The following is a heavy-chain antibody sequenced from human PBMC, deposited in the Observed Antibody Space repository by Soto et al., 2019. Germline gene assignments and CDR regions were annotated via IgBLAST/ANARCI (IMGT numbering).Heavy chain of an antibody. J-gene: IGHJ2*01. D-gene: IGHD6-13*01. V-gene: IGHV3-33*01. CDR3: ARDGSAAAGIRLDWYFDL. Sequence: QVQLVESGGGVVQPGRSLRLSCAASGFTFSSYGMHWVRQAPGKGLEWVAVIWYDGSNKYYADSMKGRFTISRDNSKNTLYLQMNSLRAEDTAVYYCARDGSAAAGIRLDWYFDLWGRGTLVTVSS. CDR1: GFTFSSYG. CDR2: IWYDGSNK.